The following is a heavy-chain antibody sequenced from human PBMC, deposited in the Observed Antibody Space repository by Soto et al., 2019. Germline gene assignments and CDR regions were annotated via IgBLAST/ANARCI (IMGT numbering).Heavy chain of an antibody. CDR2: IRSKAYGGTT. Sequence: GGSLRLSXTAPGFTFGDYAMSWVRQAPGKGLEWVGFIRSKAYGGTTEYAASVKGRFTISRDDSKSIAYLQMNSLKTEDTAVYYCTRTYSYDQFDYWGQGTLVTVSS. D-gene: IGHD5-18*01. V-gene: IGHV3-49*04. J-gene: IGHJ4*02. CDR3: TRTYSYDQFDY. CDR1: GFTFGDYA.